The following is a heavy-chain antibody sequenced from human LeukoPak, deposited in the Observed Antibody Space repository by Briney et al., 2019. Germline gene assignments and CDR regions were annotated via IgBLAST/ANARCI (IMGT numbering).Heavy chain of an antibody. V-gene: IGHV4-59*01. Sequence: SETLSLTCTASGGSISNYYWSWIRQPPGRGLEWIGSIYYSGSTNYNPSLKSRVTISVETTKNHFSLKLSSVTAADTPAYYYAGTTEAHSGQTRDYSYYMDVWGKGTTVTVSS. CDR3: AGTTEAHSGQTRDYSYYMDV. CDR1: GGSISNYY. J-gene: IGHJ6*03. D-gene: IGHD6-25*01. CDR2: IYYSGST.